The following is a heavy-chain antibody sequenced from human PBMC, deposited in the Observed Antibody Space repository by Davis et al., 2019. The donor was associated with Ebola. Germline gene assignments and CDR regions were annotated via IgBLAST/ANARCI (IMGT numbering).Heavy chain of an antibody. J-gene: IGHJ6*02. CDR1: GFTFSSYA. Sequence: GESMKISCAASGFTFSSYAMSWVRQAPGKGLEWVSAISGSGGGTYYADSVKGRFTISRDNSKNTLYLQMNSLRAEETAVYYCANEADSGYYYYYGMDVWGQGTTVTVSS. D-gene: IGHD5-12*01. CDR2: ISGSGGGT. CDR3: ANEADSGYYYYYGMDV. V-gene: IGHV3-23*01.